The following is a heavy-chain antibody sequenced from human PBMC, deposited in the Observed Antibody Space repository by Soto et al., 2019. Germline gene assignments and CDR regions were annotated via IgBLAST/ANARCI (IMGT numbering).Heavy chain of an antibody. V-gene: IGHV4-34*01. CDR3: ASGYGDQLYYFDY. CDR2: INHSGST. D-gene: IGHD4-17*01. Sequence: SETLSLTCAVYGGSFSGYYWSWIRRPPGKGLEWIGEINHSGSTNYNPSLKSRVTISVDTSKNQFSLKLSSVTAADTAVYYCASGYGDQLYYFDYWGQGTLVTVSS. CDR1: GGSFSGYY. J-gene: IGHJ4*02.